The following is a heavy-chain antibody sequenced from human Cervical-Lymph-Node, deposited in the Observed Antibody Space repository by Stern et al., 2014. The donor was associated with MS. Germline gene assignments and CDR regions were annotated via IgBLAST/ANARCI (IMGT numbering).Heavy chain of an antibody. Sequence: QLQLQESGPGLVKPSETLSLTCTVSGGSITSSSYYWGWIRQPPGKGLEWIGSIYYSGNTYYKPSLKSRVSISVDTSKNQFSLKLSSVTAADTAVYYCARRIHLSGWGDFDLWGQGTLVTVSS. CDR1: GGSITSSSYY. D-gene: IGHD6-19*01. V-gene: IGHV4-39*01. CDR2: IYYSGNT. CDR3: ARRIHLSGWGDFDL. J-gene: IGHJ4*02.